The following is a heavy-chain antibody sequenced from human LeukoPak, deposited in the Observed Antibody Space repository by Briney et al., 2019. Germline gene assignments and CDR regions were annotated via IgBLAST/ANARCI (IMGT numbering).Heavy chain of an antibody. CDR2: IYYSGST. Sequence: SETLSLTCTVSGGSISSYYWSWIRQPPGKGLEWIGYIYYSGSTNYNPSLKSRVTISVDTSKNQFSLKLSSVTAADTAVYYCARVRAVVTDAGYWYFDLWGRGTLVTVSS. D-gene: IGHD4-23*01. CDR1: GGSISSYY. J-gene: IGHJ2*01. CDR3: ARVRAVVTDAGYWYFDL. V-gene: IGHV4-59*08.